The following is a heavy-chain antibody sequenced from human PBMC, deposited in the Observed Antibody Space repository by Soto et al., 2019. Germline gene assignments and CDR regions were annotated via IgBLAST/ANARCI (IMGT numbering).Heavy chain of an antibody. V-gene: IGHV4-31*03. CDR3: ARNLNAHYYGSGGPQAGYYYGMDV. J-gene: IGHJ6*02. Sequence: SETLSLTCTVSGGSISSGGYYWSWIRQHPGKGLEWIGYIYYSGSTYYNPSLKSRVTISVDTSKNQFSLKLSSVTAADTAVYYCARNLNAHYYGSGGPQAGYYYGMDVWGQGTTVTVSS. D-gene: IGHD3-10*01. CDR1: GGSISSGGYY. CDR2: IYYSGST.